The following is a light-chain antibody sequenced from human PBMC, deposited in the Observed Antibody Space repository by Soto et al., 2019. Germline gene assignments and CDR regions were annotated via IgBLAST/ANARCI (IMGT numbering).Light chain of an antibody. V-gene: IGKV3D-15*01. Sequence: EIVMTQSPASLSVSLGDRATLSCRASQSVSSYLAWYQQKPGQAPRLLIYDASSRATGIPARFSGSGSGTEFTLTIRSLQPEDFAFYYCQQRNNWPPITVGQGTRREIK. CDR2: DAS. J-gene: IGKJ5*01. CDR1: QSVSSY. CDR3: QQRNNWPPIT.